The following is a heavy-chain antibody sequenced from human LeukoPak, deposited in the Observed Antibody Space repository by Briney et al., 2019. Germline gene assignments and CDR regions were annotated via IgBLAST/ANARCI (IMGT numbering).Heavy chain of an antibody. J-gene: IGHJ4*02. CDR1: GFSISSVYY. CDR3: ARATAKRPMDY. D-gene: IGHD2-21*02. Sequence: KPSETLSLTCAVSGFSISSVYYWSWIRQPAGKGLEWIGRIYTSGSTNYNPSLKSRVTISVDTSKNQFSLKLSSVTAADTAVYYCARATAKRPMDYWGQGTLVTVSS. V-gene: IGHV4-61*02. CDR2: IYTSGST.